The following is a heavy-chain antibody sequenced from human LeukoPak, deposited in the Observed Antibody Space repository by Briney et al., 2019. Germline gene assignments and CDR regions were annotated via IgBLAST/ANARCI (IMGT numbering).Heavy chain of an antibody. CDR3: ARAGYSSSWYLY. CDR1: GFTFSSYW. J-gene: IGHJ4*02. D-gene: IGHD6-13*01. Sequence: GGSLRLSCAASGFTFSSYWMSWVRQAPGKGLEWVSDISRSSSTIYYADSVKGRFTISRDNAKNSLYLQMNSLRVEDTAVYYCARAGYSSSWYLYWGQGTLVTVSS. V-gene: IGHV3-48*01. CDR2: ISRSSSTI.